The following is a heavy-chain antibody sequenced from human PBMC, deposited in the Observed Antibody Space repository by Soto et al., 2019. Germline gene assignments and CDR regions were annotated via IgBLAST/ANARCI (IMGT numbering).Heavy chain of an antibody. CDR2: INAGNGNT. D-gene: IGHD3-9*01. V-gene: IGHV1-3*01. CDR1: GYTFTSYA. Sequence: ASVKVSCKASGYTFTSYAMHWVRQAPGQRLEWMGWINAGNGNTKYSQKLQGRVTITRDTSASTAYMELSSLRSEDTAVYYCARAFYDILAYNWFDPWGQGTLVTVSS. J-gene: IGHJ5*02. CDR3: ARAFYDILAYNWFDP.